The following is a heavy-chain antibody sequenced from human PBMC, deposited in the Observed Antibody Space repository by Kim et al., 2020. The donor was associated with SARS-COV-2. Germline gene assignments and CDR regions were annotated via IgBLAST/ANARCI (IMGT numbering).Heavy chain of an antibody. CDR2: IYYSGST. D-gene: IGHD1-26*01. J-gene: IGHJ4*02. V-gene: IGHV4-59*01. CDR3: ARASLGAFDY. Sequence: SETLSLTCTVSGGSISSYYWSWIRQPPGKGLEWIGYIYYSGSTNYNPSLKSRVTISVDTSKNQFSLKLSSVTAADTAVYYCARASLGAFDYWGQGTLVTVSS. CDR1: GGSISSYY.